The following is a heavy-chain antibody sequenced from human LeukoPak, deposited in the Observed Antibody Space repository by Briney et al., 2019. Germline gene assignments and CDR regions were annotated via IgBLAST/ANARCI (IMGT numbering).Heavy chain of an antibody. J-gene: IGHJ4*02. D-gene: IGHD3-22*01. CDR3: ARGGDYYNSIGYPFDY. CDR1: GGSISSYY. CDR2: IYTSGST. Sequence: SETLSLTCTVSGGSISSYYWSWIRQPAGEGLEWIGRIYTSGSTNYNPSLKSRVTISVDTSQNQFSLKLNSVTAADTAVYYCARGGDYYNSIGYPFDYWGQGTLVTVSS. V-gene: IGHV4-4*07.